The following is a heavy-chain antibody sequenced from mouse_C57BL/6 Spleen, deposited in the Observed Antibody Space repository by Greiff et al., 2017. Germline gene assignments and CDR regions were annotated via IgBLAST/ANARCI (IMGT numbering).Heavy chain of an antibody. CDR3: AVYARYFDV. CDR2: ISYDGSN. V-gene: IGHV3-6*01. D-gene: IGHD1-1*01. CDR1: GYSITSGYY. Sequence: EVQLQQSGPGLVKPSQSLSLTCSVTGYSITSGYYWNWIRQFPGNKLEWMGYISYDGSNNYNPSLKNRISITRDTSKNQFFLKLNSVTTEDTATYYCAVYARYFDVWGTGTTVTVSS. J-gene: IGHJ1*03.